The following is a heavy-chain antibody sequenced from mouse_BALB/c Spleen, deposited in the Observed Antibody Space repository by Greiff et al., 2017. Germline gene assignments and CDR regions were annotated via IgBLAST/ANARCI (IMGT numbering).Heavy chain of an antibody. Sequence: EVQLVESGGGLVQPGGSLKLSCAASGFTFSSYTMSWVRQTPEKRLEWVAYISNGGGSTYYPDTVKGRFTISRDNAKNTLYLQMSSLKSEDTAMYYCARRGFFDYWGQGTTLTVSS. CDR3: ARRGFFDY. J-gene: IGHJ2*01. V-gene: IGHV5-12-2*01. CDR2: ISNGGGST. CDR1: GFTFSSYT.